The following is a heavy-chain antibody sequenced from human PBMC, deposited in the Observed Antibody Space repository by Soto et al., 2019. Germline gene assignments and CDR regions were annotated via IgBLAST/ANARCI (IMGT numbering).Heavy chain of an antibody. CDR3: ARADSSTSYPLDL. V-gene: IGHV3-30*03. J-gene: IGHJ5*02. D-gene: IGHD2-2*01. Sequence: LGPLVEAACGTIRNYGFQWVPPAPGKGLEWVAVISYDGSNKYYADSVKGRFTISRDNSKNTLYLQMNSLRAEDTAVCYCARADSSTSYPLDLWGQGTIVTVAS. CDR2: ISYDGSNK. CDR1: CGTIRNYG.